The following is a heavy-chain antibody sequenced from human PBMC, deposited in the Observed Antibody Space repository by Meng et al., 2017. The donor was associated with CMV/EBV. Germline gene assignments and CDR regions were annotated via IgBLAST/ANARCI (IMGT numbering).Heavy chain of an antibody. CDR1: GGSFSGYY. J-gene: IGHJ4*02. Sequence: QVPLQQWGAGLLKPSETLSLPCAVYGGSFSGYYWSWIRQPPGKGLEWIGEINHSGSTNYNPSLKSRVTISVDTSKNQFSLKLSSVTAADTAVYYCASSLTYPDYWGQGTLVTVSS. V-gene: IGHV4-34*01. CDR3: ASSLTYPDY. D-gene: IGHD2-15*01. CDR2: INHSGST.